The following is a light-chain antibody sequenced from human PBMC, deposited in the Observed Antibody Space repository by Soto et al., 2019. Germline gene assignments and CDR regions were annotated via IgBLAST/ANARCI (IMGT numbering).Light chain of an antibody. V-gene: IGLV2-18*02. Sequence: QSALTQPPSVSGSPGQSVTISCTGTSSDVGSSNGVSWYQQPPGTAPKLMIYDVSNRPSGVPDRFSGSKSGNTASLTISGLLAEDEADYYCSSYTSTSTYVFGTGTKLTVL. CDR1: SSDVGSSNG. CDR3: SSYTSTSTYV. J-gene: IGLJ1*01. CDR2: DVS.